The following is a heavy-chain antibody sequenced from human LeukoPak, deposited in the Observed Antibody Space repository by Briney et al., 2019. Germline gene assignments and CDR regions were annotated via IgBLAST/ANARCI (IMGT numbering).Heavy chain of an antibody. CDR3: ARDRDGYNPGD. J-gene: IGHJ4*02. D-gene: IGHD5-24*01. V-gene: IGHV3-21*01. Sequence: PGGSLRLSXAASGFTFSSYSMNWVRQAPGKGLEWVSSISSSSSYIYYADSVKGRFTISRDNAKNSLYLQMNSLRAEDTAVYYCARDRDGYNPGDWGQGTLVTVSS. CDR2: ISSSSSYI. CDR1: GFTFSSYS.